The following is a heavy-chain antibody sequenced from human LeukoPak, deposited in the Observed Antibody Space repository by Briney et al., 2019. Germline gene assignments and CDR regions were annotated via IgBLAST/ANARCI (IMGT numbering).Heavy chain of an antibody. CDR1: GITLSNYG. V-gene: IGHV3-23*01. J-gene: IGHJ4*02. CDR3: AKRGVVVRVFLVGFHKEAYYFDS. D-gene: IGHD3-16*02. CDR2: LSGSAGGT. Sequence: GGSLRLSCGVSGITLSNYGMSWVRQASGKGLECVAGLSGSAGGTDYADSVKGRFTISRDNSKNTLFLQMDRLRAEDTPVYFCAKRGVVVRVFLVGFHKEAYYFDSWGQGAQVTVSS.